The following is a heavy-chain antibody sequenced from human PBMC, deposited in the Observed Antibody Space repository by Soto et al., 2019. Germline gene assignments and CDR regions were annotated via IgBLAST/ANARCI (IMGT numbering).Heavy chain of an antibody. CDR1: GGTFSSYA. V-gene: IGHV1-69*13. CDR2: IIPIFGTA. Sequence: SVKVSCKASGGTFSSYAISWVRQAPGQGLEWMGGIIPIFGTANYAQKFQGRVTITADESTSTAYMELSSLRSEDTAVYYCARDQMAIFGLGYYGMDVWGQGTTVTVS. D-gene: IGHD3-3*01. J-gene: IGHJ6*02. CDR3: ARDQMAIFGLGYYGMDV.